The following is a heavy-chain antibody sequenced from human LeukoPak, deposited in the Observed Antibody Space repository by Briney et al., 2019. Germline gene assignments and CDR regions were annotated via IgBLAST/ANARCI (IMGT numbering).Heavy chain of an antibody. CDR2: ISSSGSTI. D-gene: IGHD3-22*01. V-gene: IGHV3-11*01. CDR3: ARDQLEDDYYDSSGYMPFDY. CDR1: GFTFSDYY. J-gene: IGHJ4*02. Sequence: PGGSLRLSCAASGFTFSDYYMSWIRQAPGKGLEWVSYISSSGSTIYYADSVKGRFTISRDNAKNSLYLQMNSLRAEDTAVYYCARDQLEDDYYDSSGYMPFDYWGQGTLVTVSS.